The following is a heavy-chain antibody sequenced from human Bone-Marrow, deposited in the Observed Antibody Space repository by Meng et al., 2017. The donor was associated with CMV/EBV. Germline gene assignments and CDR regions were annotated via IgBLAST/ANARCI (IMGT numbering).Heavy chain of an antibody. V-gene: IGHV3-66*02. CDR1: GFTFSSYA. J-gene: IGHJ4*02. D-gene: IGHD6-6*01. Sequence: GESLKISCAASGFTFSSYAMTWVRQAPGKGLEWVSVIYSGGSTYYADSVKGRFTISRDNSKNTLYLQMNSLRAEDTAVYYCARGLGYSSSSVGYWGQGTLVTVSS. CDR2: IYSGGST. CDR3: ARGLGYSSSSVGY.